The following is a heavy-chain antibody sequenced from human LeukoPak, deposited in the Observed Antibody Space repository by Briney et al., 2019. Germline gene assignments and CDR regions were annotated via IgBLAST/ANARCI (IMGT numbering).Heavy chain of an antibody. V-gene: IGHV4-59*01. D-gene: IGHD3-22*01. J-gene: IGHJ3*02. Sequence: SEILSLTCTVAGGSISIYYWSWIRQPPGKGLEWIGYIYDSGSTNYNPSLKSRVTISVDTSKNQFSLKLSSVTAADTAVYYCASLTTAEAFDIWGQGTMVTVSS. CDR1: GGSISIYY. CDR3: ASLTTAEAFDI. CDR2: IYDSGST.